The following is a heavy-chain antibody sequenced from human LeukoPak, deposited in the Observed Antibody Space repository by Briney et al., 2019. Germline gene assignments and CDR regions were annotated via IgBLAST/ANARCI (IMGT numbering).Heavy chain of an antibody. CDR2: IRTSSGGI. V-gene: IGHV3-48*02. J-gene: IGHJ4*02. CDR1: GFTFSRYS. CDR3: ARDDSWAFDY. Sequence: GGSLRRSCAASGFTFSRYSVNWVRQAPGKGLEWVAYIRTSSGGIYYADSVKGRFTISTDTAKNSLYLEMNNLRDGDTAVYYCARDDSWAFDYWGQGTLVTVSS. D-gene: IGHD2-21*02.